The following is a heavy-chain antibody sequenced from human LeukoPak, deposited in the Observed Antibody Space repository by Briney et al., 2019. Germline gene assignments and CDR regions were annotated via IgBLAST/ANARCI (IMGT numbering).Heavy chain of an antibody. V-gene: IGHV1-3*01. CDR3: ARGRGTSGSNRDFYYYYYMDV. Sequence: ASVKVSCKASGYIFTYYAIHWLRQAPGQRPEWRGWMNVGNGNTKYSQKFHGRITLIRDTSAATAYMELSSLRHDDLAVYYCARGRGTSGSNRDFYYYYYMDVWGKGTPVTVSS. J-gene: IGHJ6*03. D-gene: IGHD2-15*01. CDR1: GYIFTYYA. CDR2: MNVGNGNT.